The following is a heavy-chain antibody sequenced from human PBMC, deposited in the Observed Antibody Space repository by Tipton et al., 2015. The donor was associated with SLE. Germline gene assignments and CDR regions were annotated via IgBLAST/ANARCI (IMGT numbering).Heavy chain of an antibody. CDR1: GDSIRSDIYY. CDR2: IYHGGST. Sequence: TLSLTCAISGDSIRSDIYYWGWIRQPPGKGLEWIGNIYHGGSTYYNPSLKSRLTISVDTSENEFSPRLNSVTAADTAVYYCARVVAVAATHYYSMDVWGQGTTV. J-gene: IGHJ6*02. CDR3: ARVVAVAATHYYSMDV. D-gene: IGHD2-15*01. V-gene: IGHV4-39*07.